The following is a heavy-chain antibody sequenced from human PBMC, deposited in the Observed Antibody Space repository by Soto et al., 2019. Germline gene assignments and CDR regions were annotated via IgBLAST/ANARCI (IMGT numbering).Heavy chain of an antibody. D-gene: IGHD2-15*01. V-gene: IGHV1-8*01. J-gene: IGHJ5*02. Sequence: QVQLVQSGAEVKKPGASVKVSCKASGYTFTSYDINWVRQATGQGLEWMGWMNPNSGNTGYAQKFQCRVTMTRNTSISTAYMELSSLRSEDTAVYYCARGLCSGGSCYSGNGFDPWGQGTLVTVSS. CDR2: MNPNSGNT. CDR3: ARGLCSGGSCYSGNGFDP. CDR1: GYTFTSYD.